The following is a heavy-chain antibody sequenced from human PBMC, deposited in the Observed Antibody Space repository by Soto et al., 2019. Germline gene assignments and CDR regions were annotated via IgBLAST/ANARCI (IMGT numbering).Heavy chain of an antibody. V-gene: IGHV3-33*08. Sequence: GGSLRLSCAASGFTFSSYGMHWVRQAPGKGLEWVSAICGGGGNKYYADSVKGRFTISRDNSKNTLYLQMNSLRAEDTAVYYCAKHARITMIPYAFDIWGQGTMVTVSS. J-gene: IGHJ3*02. CDR2: ICGGGGNK. CDR1: GFTFSSYG. D-gene: IGHD3-22*01. CDR3: AKHARITMIPYAFDI.